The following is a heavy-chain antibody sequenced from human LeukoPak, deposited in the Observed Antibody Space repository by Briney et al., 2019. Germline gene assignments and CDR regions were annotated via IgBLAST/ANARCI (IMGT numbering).Heavy chain of an antibody. CDR3: ARGRGYSGYTYEY. V-gene: IGHV4-30-4*02. CDR1: GGSLSSGDYY. Sequence: SETLSLTCTVSGGSLSSGDYYWSWIRQPPGKGLEWIGYIHCSGSTYYNPSLKSRVTISVDTSKNQFSLRLTSVTSADTAVFYCARGRGYSGYTYEYWGPGTTVTVSS. J-gene: IGHJ4*02. D-gene: IGHD5-12*01. CDR2: IHCSGST.